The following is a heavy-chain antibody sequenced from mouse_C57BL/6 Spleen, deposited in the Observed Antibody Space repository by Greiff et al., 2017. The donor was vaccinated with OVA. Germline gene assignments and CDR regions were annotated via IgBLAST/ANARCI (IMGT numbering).Heavy chain of an antibody. V-gene: IGHV5-15*01. CDR3: ARAHYSNYFDY. J-gene: IGHJ2*01. CDR1: GFTFSDYG. CDR2: ISNLAYSI. Sequence: EVNVVESGGGLVQPGGSLKLSCAASGFTFSDYGMAWVRQAPRKGPEWVAFISNLAYSIYYADTVTGRFTISRENAKNTLYLEMSSLRSEDTAMYYCARAHYSNYFDYWGQGTTLTVSS. D-gene: IGHD2-5*01.